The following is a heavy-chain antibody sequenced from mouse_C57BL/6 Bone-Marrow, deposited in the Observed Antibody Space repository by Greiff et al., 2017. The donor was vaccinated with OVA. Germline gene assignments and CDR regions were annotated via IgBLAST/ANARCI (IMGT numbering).Heavy chain of an antibody. CDR1: GFTFSDYG. CDR2: ISSGSSTI. CDR3: ARIYGSSYGYFDY. D-gene: IGHD1-1*01. Sequence: DVKLVESGGGLVKPGGSLKLSCAASGFTFSDYGMHWVRQAPEKGLEWVAYISSGSSTIYYADTVKGRFTISRDNAKNTLFLQMTSLRSEDTAMYYCARIYGSSYGYFDYWGQGTTLTVSS. V-gene: IGHV5-17*01. J-gene: IGHJ2*01.